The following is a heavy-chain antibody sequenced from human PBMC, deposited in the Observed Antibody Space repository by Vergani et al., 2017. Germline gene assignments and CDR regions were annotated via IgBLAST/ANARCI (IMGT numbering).Heavy chain of an antibody. CDR1: GFTFNRYG. J-gene: IGHJ6*04. V-gene: IGHV3-30*02. CDR2: VLFDGSNE. D-gene: IGHD3-10*01. Sequence: QVQLVQSGGGVVQPGGSLRLSCVASGFTFNRYGMQWVRQAPGKGLEWVAYVLFDGSNEYYADSVKGRFIVSRDNSNDALYLQMNSLRTDDTAVYYCARDQGSGTNRHHYGMDVWGKGTTVTVFS. CDR3: ARDQGSGTNRHHYGMDV.